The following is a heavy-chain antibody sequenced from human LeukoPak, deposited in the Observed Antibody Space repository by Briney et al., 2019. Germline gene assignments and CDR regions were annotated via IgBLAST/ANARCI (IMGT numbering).Heavy chain of an antibody. D-gene: IGHD3-22*01. V-gene: IGHV3-33*01. CDR3: ARDMYYYDSSGSDY. Sequence: GGSLRLSCAASGFTFSHYNMHWFRQAPGKGLEWVAVLWFDETTHFYADSVKGRFTISRDNSKNTLYLQMNSLRAEDTAVYYCARDMYYYDSSGSDYWGQGTLVTVSS. CDR2: LWFDETTH. J-gene: IGHJ4*02. CDR1: GFTFSHYN.